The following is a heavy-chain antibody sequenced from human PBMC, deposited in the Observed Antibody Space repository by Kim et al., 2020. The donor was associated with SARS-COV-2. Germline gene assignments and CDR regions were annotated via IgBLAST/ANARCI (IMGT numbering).Heavy chain of an antibody. V-gene: IGHV3-30*02. D-gene: IGHD2-2*01. Sequence: SVKGRFTISRDNSKSTLYLQMNSLRAEDTAVYYCAKGGYCSSTSCYAFDYWGQGTLVTVSS. CDR3: AKGGYCSSTSCYAFDY. J-gene: IGHJ4*02.